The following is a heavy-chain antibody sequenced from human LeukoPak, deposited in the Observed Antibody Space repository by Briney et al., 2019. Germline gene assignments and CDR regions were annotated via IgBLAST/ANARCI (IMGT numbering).Heavy chain of an antibody. Sequence: SETLSLTCTVSGGSISSYYWSWIRQPPGKGLEWIGYVYYTGRTNYNSSLKSRVTISVDLSKHQFSLKLSSVTAADTAVYYCARDQGLRFGELQYYYYMDVWGKGTTVTVSS. CDR2: VYYTGRT. CDR3: ARDQGLRFGELQYYYYMDV. J-gene: IGHJ6*03. V-gene: IGHV4-59*01. D-gene: IGHD3-10*01. CDR1: GGSISSYY.